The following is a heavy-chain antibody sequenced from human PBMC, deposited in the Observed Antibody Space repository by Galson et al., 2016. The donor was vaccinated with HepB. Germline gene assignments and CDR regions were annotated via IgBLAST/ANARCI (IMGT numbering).Heavy chain of an antibody. J-gene: IGHJ5*02. D-gene: IGHD2-15*01. CDR1: GFSLSTSTVG. CDR2: IYWDDDT. CDR3: ARSQMNYCGGGRCRSPSDLFDP. V-gene: IGHV2-5*02. Sequence: PALVKPTQTLTLTCTFSGFSLSTSTVGVGWIRQPPGKALEWLALIYWDDDTRYSPSLKSRLTITKDTSKNQVVLTMTNMDPVDTATYYCARSQMNYCGGGRCRSPSDLFDPWGQGILVTVSS.